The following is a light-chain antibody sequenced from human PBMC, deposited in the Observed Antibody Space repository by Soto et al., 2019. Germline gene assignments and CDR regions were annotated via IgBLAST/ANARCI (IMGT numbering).Light chain of an antibody. CDR1: QTISSH. CDR2: AAS. Sequence: DIQMTQSPSSLSASVGDRVIITCRASQTISSHLNWYQQKPGKAPNLLVYAASSLQSGVPSRFTGSGSGTDFTLTISSLQPEDFATYFCQQSYTTPITFGQWTRLEI. CDR3: QQSYTTPIT. J-gene: IGKJ5*01. V-gene: IGKV1-39*01.